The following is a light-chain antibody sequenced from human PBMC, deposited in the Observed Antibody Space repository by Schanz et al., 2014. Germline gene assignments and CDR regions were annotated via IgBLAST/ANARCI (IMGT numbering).Light chain of an antibody. J-gene: IGLJ2*01. V-gene: IGLV2-14*02. Sequence: QSALTQPASVSGSPGQSITISCTGTSSDVGSYNLVSWYQQHPGKAPKLMIYEGSKRPSGVPDRFSGSKSGNTASLTISGLQAEDEADYYCSSYSGTNKGVVFGGGTKLTVL. CDR3: SSYSGTNKGVV. CDR1: SSDVGSYNL. CDR2: EGS.